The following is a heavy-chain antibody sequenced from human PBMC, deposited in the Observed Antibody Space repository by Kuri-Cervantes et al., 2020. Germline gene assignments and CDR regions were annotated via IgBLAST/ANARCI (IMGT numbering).Heavy chain of an antibody. J-gene: IGHJ6*02. CDR3: AKETYCSSTSCGYGMDV. CDR1: GFTFDDYA. CDR2: IGYNNNTI. D-gene: IGHD2-2*01. V-gene: IGHV3-9*01. Sequence: GGSLRLSCAASGFTFDDYAMHWVRQAPGKGLEWVSGIGYNNNTIVYADSVKGRFTIYRDNAKNSLFLQMSSLRAEDTALYYCAKETYCSSTSCGYGMDVWGQGTTVTVSS.